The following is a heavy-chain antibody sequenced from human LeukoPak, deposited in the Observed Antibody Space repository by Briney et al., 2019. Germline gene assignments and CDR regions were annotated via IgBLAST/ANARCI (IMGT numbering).Heavy chain of an antibody. CDR2: IYYSGST. V-gene: IGHV4-59*08. D-gene: IGHD3-16*02. Sequence: SETLSLTCTVSGGSISSYYWSWIRQPPGKGLEWIGYIYYSGSTNYNPSLKSRVTISVDTSKNQFSLKLSSVTAADTAVYYCARSPRYYDYVWGSHRHYHDAFDIWGQGTMVTVSS. CDR1: GGSISSYY. CDR3: ARSPRYYDYVWGSHRHYHDAFDI. J-gene: IGHJ3*02.